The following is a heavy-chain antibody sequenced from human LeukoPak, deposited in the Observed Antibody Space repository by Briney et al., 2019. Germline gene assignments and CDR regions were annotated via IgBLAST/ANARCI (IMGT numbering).Heavy chain of an antibody. CDR3: ASAVWFGELDPYYMDV. J-gene: IGHJ6*03. CDR1: GFTFSSYS. Sequence: GGSLRLSCAASGFTFSSYSMNWVRQAPGKGLEWVSSISSSSSYIYYADSEKGRFTISRDNAKNSLYLQMNSLRAEDTAVYYCASAVWFGELDPYYMDVWGKGTTVTISS. CDR2: ISSSSSYI. D-gene: IGHD3-10*01. V-gene: IGHV3-21*04.